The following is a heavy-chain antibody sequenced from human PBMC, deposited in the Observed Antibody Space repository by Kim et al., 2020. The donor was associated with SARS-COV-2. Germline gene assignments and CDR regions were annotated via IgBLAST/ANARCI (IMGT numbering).Heavy chain of an antibody. CDR3: ARDRMITFGVVIAHMYYFDH. D-gene: IGHD3-16*02. Sequence: GGSLRLSCAASGFTFRSFDMHWVRQAPGKGLEWVALIWYDGSNKYYADSVKGRFTISRDNSKNTLYLQMNSLRAEDTAVYYCARDRMITFGVVIAHMYYFDHWGQGTLVTVST. CDR1: GFTFRSFD. CDR2: IWYDGSNK. V-gene: IGHV3-33*01. J-gene: IGHJ4*02.